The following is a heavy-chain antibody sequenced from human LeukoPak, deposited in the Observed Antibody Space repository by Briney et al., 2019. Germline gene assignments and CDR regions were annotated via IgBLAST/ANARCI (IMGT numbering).Heavy chain of an antibody. CDR1: GFTFTSYA. V-gene: IGHV3-23*01. CDR3: AKGDYCNGGICYSPAS. Sequence: PGGSLRLSCAASGFTFTSYAMSWVRQAPGKGLEWVSAISGSGGSTYYADFVKGRFTISRDNSKNTLYLLMNSLRAEDTAVYYCAKGDYCNGGICYSPASWGQGTLVTVSS. CDR2: ISGSGGST. J-gene: IGHJ5*02. D-gene: IGHD2-15*01.